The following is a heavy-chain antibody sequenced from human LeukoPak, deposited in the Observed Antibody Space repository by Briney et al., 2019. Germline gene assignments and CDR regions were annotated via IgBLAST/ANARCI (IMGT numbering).Heavy chain of an antibody. CDR3: ARDRSGGSCLDY. CDR1: GFTFSDYW. V-gene: IGHV3-7*01. D-gene: IGHD2-15*01. CDR2: IKQDGSEK. J-gene: IGHJ4*02. Sequence: GSLRLSCAASGFTFSDYWMSWVRQAPGKGLEGVANIKQDGSEKYYVDSVKGRSTISRDNAKNSLYLQMNGLRAEDTAVYYCARDRSGGSCLDYWGQGTLVTVSS.